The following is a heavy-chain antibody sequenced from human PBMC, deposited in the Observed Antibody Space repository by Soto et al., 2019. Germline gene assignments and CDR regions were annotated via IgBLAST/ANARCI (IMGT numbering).Heavy chain of an antibody. D-gene: IGHD2-2*01. Sequence: ASVKVSCKASGYTFTSYAMHWVRQAPGQRLEWMAWINAGNGNTKYSQKFQGRVTITRDTSASTAYMELSSLRSEDTAVYYCARGDDIVLVPAARPGDYYYYGMDVWGQGTTVTVSS. CDR3: ARGDDIVLVPAARPGDYYYYGMDV. V-gene: IGHV1-3*01. CDR1: GYTFTSYA. CDR2: INAGNGNT. J-gene: IGHJ6*02.